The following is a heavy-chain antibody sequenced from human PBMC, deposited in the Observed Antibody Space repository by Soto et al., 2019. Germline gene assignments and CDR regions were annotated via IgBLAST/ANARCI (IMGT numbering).Heavy chain of an antibody. CDR3: ARGGDYVWGSYRYTAADWFDP. CDR2: INHSGST. J-gene: IGHJ5*02. D-gene: IGHD3-16*02. V-gene: IGHV4-34*01. CDR1: GGSFSGYY. Sequence: QVQLQQWGAGLLKPSETLSLTCAVYGGSFSGYYWSWIRQPPGKGLEWIGEINHSGSTNYNPSLTSRVTISVDTSKNQFALKLSSVTAADTAVYYCARGGDYVWGSYRYTAADWFDPWGQGTLVTVSS.